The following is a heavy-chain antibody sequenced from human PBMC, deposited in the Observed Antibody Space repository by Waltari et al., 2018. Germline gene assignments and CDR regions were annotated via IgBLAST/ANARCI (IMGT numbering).Heavy chain of an antibody. CDR1: GFTFCSYA. J-gene: IGHJ4*02. CDR3: TRASSSSWGYFDY. D-gene: IGHD6-13*01. V-gene: IGHV3-23*04. CDR2: ISGSGGST. Sequence: EVQLVESGGGLVQPGGSLRLSCAASGFTFCSYAMRWVRPAPGKGLEWVSAISGSGGSTYYADSVKGRFAISRDNAKNSLFLEMNSLRAEDTALYYCTRASSSSWGYFDYWGQGTLVTVSS.